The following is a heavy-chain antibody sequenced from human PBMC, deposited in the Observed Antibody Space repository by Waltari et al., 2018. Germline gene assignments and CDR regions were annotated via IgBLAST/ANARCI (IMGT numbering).Heavy chain of an antibody. CDR2: IYTSGST. Sequence: QVQLQESGPGLVKPSQTLSLTCTVSGGSISSGSYYWSWIRQPAGKGLEWIGRIYTSGSTNYNPSLKSRVTISVDTSKNQFSLKLSSVTAADTAVYYCARRGPTWAFDIWGQGTMVTVSS. V-gene: IGHV4-61*02. CDR3: ARRGPTWAFDI. J-gene: IGHJ3*02. CDR1: GGSISSGSYY. D-gene: IGHD3-10*01.